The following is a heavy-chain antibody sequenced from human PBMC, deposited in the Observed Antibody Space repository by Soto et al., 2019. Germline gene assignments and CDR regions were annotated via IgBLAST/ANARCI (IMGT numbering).Heavy chain of an antibody. V-gene: IGHV1-3*01. D-gene: IGHD6-13*01. Sequence: QVQLVQSGAEVKKPGASVKVSCKASGYTFTSYAMHWVRQAPGQRLEWMGWINAGNGNTQYSQKFQGRVTITRDTSASTAYMELSSLRSEDTAVYYCAPSISAAGTFDYWGQGTLVTVSS. J-gene: IGHJ4*02. CDR2: INAGNGNT. CDR3: APSISAAGTFDY. CDR1: GYTFTSYA.